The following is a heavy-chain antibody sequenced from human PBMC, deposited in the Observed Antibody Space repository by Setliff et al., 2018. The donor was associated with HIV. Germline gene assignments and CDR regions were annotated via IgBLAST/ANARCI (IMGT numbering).Heavy chain of an antibody. CDR1: GFTFNNAW. CDR3: ATDNGPSYSMDI. Sequence: LRLSCVASGFTFNNAWMNWVRQAPGKGLEWLGRIKKSSDGGKTDDAPPVKGRFTIARDDSKNTLYLQMNSLKTEDTGVYFCATDNGPSYSMDIWGQGTTVTVS. V-gene: IGHV3-15*01. D-gene: IGHD2-21*01. J-gene: IGHJ6*02. CDR2: IKKSSDGGKT.